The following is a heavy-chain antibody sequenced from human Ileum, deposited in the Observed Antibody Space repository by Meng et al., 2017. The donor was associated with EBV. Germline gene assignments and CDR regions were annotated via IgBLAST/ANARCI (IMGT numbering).Heavy chain of an antibody. CDR2: IYYSGST. D-gene: IGHD3-22*01. J-gene: IGHJ4*02. Sequence: QGQLQASGPGLVKPSDTLSLTCAVSGYSISSTNWWGWIRQPPGNGLEWIGYIYYSGSTSYNPSLKSRVTMSVDTSKNQFSLNLNSVTAVDTAVYYCARNVPGTSAYYDWGQGTLVTVSS. CDR1: GYSISSTNW. CDR3: ARNVPGTSAYYD. V-gene: IGHV4-28*01.